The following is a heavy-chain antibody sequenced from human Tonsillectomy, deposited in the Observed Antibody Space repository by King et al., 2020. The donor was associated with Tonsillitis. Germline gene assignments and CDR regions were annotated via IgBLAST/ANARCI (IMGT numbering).Heavy chain of an antibody. CDR3: ARRGVNRSGVDY. V-gene: IGHV5-51*01. CDR1: GYNFTSHW. J-gene: IGHJ4*02. CDR2: IYPDDSDI. Sequence: QLVQSGAEVKKPGESLKISCKGSGYNFTSHWIGWVRQMPGKGLEWMGIIYPDDSDIRHSPSFQGQVTISVDKFISTAYLQWSSLKASDTAMYYCARRGVNRSGVDYWGQGTLVTVSS. D-gene: IGHD1-26*01.